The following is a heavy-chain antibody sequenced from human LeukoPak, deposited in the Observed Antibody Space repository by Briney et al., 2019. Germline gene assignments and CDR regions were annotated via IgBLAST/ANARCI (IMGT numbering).Heavy chain of an antibody. CDR2: ISWNSGSI. V-gene: IGHV3-9*01. CDR1: GFTFDDYA. Sequence: GGSLRLSCAASGFTFDDYAMPWVRQAPGKGLEWVSGISWNSGSIGYADSVKGRFTISRDNAKNSLYLQMNSLRAEDTALYYCAASGYYSYYFDYWGQGTLVTVSS. CDR3: AASGYYSYYFDY. D-gene: IGHD3-22*01. J-gene: IGHJ4*02.